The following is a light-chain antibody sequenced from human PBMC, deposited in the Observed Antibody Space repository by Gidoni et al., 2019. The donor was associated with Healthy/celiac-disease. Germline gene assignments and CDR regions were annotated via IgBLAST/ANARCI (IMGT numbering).Light chain of an antibody. CDR1: QSVSSSY. CDR3: QQYGSSPYT. CDR2: GAS. Sequence: VLTQSHALLSLSPGESATLSCRDSQSVSSSYLAWYQQKPGQPPRLLIYGASSRATGIPARFSGSGCGTDFTITISRLEHEDVAVYYCQQYGSSPYTFGQGTKLEIK. V-gene: IGKV3-20*01. J-gene: IGKJ2*01.